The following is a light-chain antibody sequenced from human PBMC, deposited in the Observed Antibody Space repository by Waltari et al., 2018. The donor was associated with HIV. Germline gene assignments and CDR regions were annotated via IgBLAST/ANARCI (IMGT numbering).Light chain of an antibody. CDR2: DNN. Sequence: QSVLTQPPSVSGAPGQRVTIACTGTRSNIGAGFDVHWYQQIPGTAPKLLIYDNNMRPSGVPDRFSGSKSGTSASLAITGLQSEDEADYYCQSYDMSQSGSLVFGGGTKLTVL. J-gene: IGLJ2*01. V-gene: IGLV1-40*01. CDR1: RSNIGAGFD. CDR3: QSYDMSQSGSLV.